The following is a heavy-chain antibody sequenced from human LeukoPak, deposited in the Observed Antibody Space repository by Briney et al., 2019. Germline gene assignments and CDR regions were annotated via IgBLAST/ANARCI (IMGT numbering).Heavy chain of an antibody. Sequence: PGGSLRLSCAASGFTFSSYAMSWVRQAPGKGLEWVSAISGSGGSTYYADSVKGRFTISRDNSKNTLYLQMNSLRAEDTAAYYCAKGGGGRSGYSLVDYWGQGTLVTVSS. CDR2: ISGSGGST. V-gene: IGHV3-23*01. D-gene: IGHD3-3*01. J-gene: IGHJ4*02. CDR1: GFTFSSYA. CDR3: AKGGGGRSGYSLVDY.